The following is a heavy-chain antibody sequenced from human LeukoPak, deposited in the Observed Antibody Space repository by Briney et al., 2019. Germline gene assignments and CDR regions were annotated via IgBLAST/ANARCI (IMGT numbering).Heavy chain of an antibody. V-gene: IGHV4-4*09. Sequence: ETSETLSLTCTVSGGSISSYYWSWIRQPPGKGLEWIAYIYSSGSTNYNPSLKSRVTISVDTSKNQFSLKLSSVTAADTAVYYCARHEVAAIGFYFDYRGQGTLVTVSS. J-gene: IGHJ4*02. CDR1: GGSISSYY. CDR3: ARHEVAAIGFYFDY. D-gene: IGHD6-13*01. CDR2: IYSSGST.